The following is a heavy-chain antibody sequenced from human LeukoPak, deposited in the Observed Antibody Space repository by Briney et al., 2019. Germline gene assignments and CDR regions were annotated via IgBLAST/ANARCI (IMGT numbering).Heavy chain of an antibody. CDR3: AKGLRIIVVVTAIDY. CDR2: ISGSGGST. J-gene: IGHJ4*02. D-gene: IGHD2-21*02. V-gene: IGHV3-23*01. CDR1: GFTFSSYA. Sequence: GGSLRLSCAASGFTFSSYAMSWVRQAPGKGLKWVSAISGSGGSTYYADSVKGRFTISRDNSKNTLYLQMNSLRAEDMAVYYCAKGLRIIVVVTAIDYWGQGTLVTVSS.